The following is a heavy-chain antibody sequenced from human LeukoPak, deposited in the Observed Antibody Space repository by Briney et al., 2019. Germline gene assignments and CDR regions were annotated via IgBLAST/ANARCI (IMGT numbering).Heavy chain of an antibody. CDR2: INSDGSST. CDR1: GFTFSSYW. Sequence: GGSLRLSCAASGFTFSSYWMHWVRQAPGKGLVWVSRINSDGSSTSYADSVKGRFTISRDNAKNTLYLQMNSLRAEDTAVYYCGRQGASYAFDIWGQGTTVTVSS. J-gene: IGHJ3*02. V-gene: IGHV3-74*01. CDR3: GRQGASYAFDI. D-gene: IGHD1-26*01.